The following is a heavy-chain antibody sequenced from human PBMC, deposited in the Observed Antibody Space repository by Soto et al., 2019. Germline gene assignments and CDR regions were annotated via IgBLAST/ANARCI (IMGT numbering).Heavy chain of an antibody. J-gene: IGHJ6*02. V-gene: IGHV1-18*01. CDR3: AREGPRPYYFYGMDV. Sequence: APVNVSCKSSGYTFSMSGISWVRQAPGQGLEWMGWISGYNGNTNYEQKFQGRVTMTTDTTTNTAYMELRSLRSDDTAVYYCAREGPRPYYFYGMDVWGQGTTVTVSS. CDR1: GYTFSMSG. CDR2: ISGYNGNT.